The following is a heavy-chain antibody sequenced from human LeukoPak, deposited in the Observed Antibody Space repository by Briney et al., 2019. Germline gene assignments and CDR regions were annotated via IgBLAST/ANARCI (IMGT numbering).Heavy chain of an antibody. D-gene: IGHD2-15*01. Sequence: SETLSLTCTVSGGSISNHYWSWIRQPAGRGLGWIGRIYSSGSTDYNPSLKSRVTMSVDTFKNHFSLKLSSATAADTAVYYCARDGGYCSGGSCYYWFDPWGQGTLVTVSS. V-gene: IGHV4-4*07. J-gene: IGHJ5*02. CDR3: ARDGGYCSGGSCYYWFDP. CDR2: IYSSGST. CDR1: GGSISNHY.